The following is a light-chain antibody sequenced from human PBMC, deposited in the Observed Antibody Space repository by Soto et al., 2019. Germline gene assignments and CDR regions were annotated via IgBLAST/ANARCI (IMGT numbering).Light chain of an antibody. J-gene: IGLJ2*01. CDR2: DVN. Sequence: QSVLTQPASVSGSPGQSITISCTGTSSDVGYNYVSWYQQYPGKAPKLIIYDVNSRPSGVSNRFSGSKSGNTASLTISGLQAEDEADYHCSSFSSTSTLVVFGGGTKLTVL. CDR1: SSDVGYNY. V-gene: IGLV2-14*01. CDR3: SSFSSTSTLVV.